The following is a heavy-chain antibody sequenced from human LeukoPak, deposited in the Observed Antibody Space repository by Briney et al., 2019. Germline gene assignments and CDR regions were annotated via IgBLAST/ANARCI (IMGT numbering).Heavy chain of an antibody. CDR3: ARHIARDYFDY. CDR1: GGSRSSSSYY. CDR2: VYYSGSP. J-gene: IGHJ4*02. Sequence: SETLSLTCRLKGGSRSSSSYYWGWIRQPPGKGLEWIGSVYYSGSPYYNSSLKSRVAISVDTSKNQFSLKLSSVTAADTAVYYCARHIARDYFDYWGLGTLATVSS. V-gene: IGHV4-39*01.